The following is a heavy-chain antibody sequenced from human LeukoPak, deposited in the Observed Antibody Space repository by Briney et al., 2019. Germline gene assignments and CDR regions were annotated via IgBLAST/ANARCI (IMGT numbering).Heavy chain of an antibody. CDR3: ALGSAGIAAAGTAYFDY. V-gene: IGHV4-59*01. Sequence: SETLSLTCTVSGGSISSYYWSWIRQPPGKGLEWIGYIYYSGSTNYNPPLKSRVTISVDTSKNQFSLKLSSVTAADTAVYYCALGSAGIAAAGTAYFDYWGQGTLVTVSS. J-gene: IGHJ4*02. CDR1: GGSISSYY. CDR2: IYYSGST. D-gene: IGHD6-13*01.